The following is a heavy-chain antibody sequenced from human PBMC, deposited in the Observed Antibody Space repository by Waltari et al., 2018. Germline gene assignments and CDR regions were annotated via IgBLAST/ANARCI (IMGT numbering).Heavy chain of an antibody. CDR1: GGSISTYY. J-gene: IGHJ3*01. Sequence: QVQLQESGPGLVKPSETLSLTCTVSGGSISTYYWSWIRQPPGKELEWIGYIYSMGSAYYSPSLKTRVTISVDTSKNQFSLKLNSVTAADTAVYYCARTLPAVPHAFDFWGHGTMVTVSS. D-gene: IGHD2-2*01. V-gene: IGHV4-59*01. CDR3: ARTLPAVPHAFDF. CDR2: IYSMGSA.